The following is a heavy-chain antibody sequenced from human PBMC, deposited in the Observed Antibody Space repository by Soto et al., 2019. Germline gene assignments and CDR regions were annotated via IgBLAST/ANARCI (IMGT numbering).Heavy chain of an antibody. D-gene: IGHD3-10*01. V-gene: IGHV3-33*01. CDR3: ARDSPYGSGSYRGNPWFDP. Sequence: PGGSLRLSCAASGFTFSSCGMHWVRQAPGKGLEWVAVIWYDGSNKYYADSVKGRFTISRDNSKNTLYLQMNSLRAEDTAVYYCARDSPYGSGSYRGNPWFDPWGQGTLVTVSS. CDR2: IWYDGSNK. CDR1: GFTFSSCG. J-gene: IGHJ5*02.